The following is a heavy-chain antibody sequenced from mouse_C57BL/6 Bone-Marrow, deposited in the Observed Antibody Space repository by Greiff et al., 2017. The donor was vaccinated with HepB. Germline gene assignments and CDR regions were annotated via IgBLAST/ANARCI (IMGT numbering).Heavy chain of an antibody. V-gene: IGHV1-62-2*01. D-gene: IGHD1-1*01. Sequence: QVQLQQSGAELVKPGASVKLSCKASGYTFTEYTIHWVKQRSGQGLEWIGWFYPGSGSIKYNEKFKDKATLTADKSSSTVYMELSRLTSEDSAVYFCARHGEVYYYGSSDYFDYWGQGTTLTVSS. J-gene: IGHJ2*01. CDR1: GYTFTEYT. CDR3: ARHGEVYYYGSSDYFDY. CDR2: FYPGSGSI.